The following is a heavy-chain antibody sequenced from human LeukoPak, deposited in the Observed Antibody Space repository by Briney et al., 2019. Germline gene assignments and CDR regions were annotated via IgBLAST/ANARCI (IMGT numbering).Heavy chain of an antibody. J-gene: IGHJ3*01. V-gene: IGHV1-46*01. Sequence: ASVKVSCKASGYIFTTYFIHWVRQAPGQGLEWMGIINPSGGSTSYAQKFQGGVTTTRDMSTSTVYMALFSLRSEDTAVYYCARELSMEDPFTPKNHDSSFGDAFDLWGQGTMVTVSS. CDR3: ARELSMEDPFTPKNHDSSFGDAFDL. CDR2: INPSGGST. CDR1: GYIFTTYF. D-gene: IGHD3-22*01.